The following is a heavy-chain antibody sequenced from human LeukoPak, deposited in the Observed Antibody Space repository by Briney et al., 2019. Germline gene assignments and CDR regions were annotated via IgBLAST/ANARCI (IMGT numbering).Heavy chain of an antibody. D-gene: IGHD6-13*01. V-gene: IGHV3-73*01. J-gene: IGHJ5*02. CDR1: GFTFSGSS. CDR2: IRTKANSYAT. Sequence: GGSLRLSCAASGFTFSGSSIHWVRQASGKGLEWVGLIRTKANSYATAYAASVTDRFTISRDDSKDTSYLQMNSLKTEDTALYFCTTSYSGNSWYDWFGPWGQGTLVTVSS. CDR3: TTSYSGNSWYDWFGP.